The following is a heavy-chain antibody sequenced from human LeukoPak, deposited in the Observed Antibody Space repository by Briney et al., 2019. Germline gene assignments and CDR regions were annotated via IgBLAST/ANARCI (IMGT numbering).Heavy chain of an antibody. V-gene: IGHV3-30*18. J-gene: IGHJ4*02. CDR1: GFTFSSYG. Sequence: GGSLRLSCAASGFTFSSYGMHWVRQAPGKGLEWVAVISYDGSNKYYADSVKGRFTISRDNSKNTLYLQMNSLRAEDTAVYYCAKGDYGDSLDYYFDYWGQGTLVTVSS. CDR2: ISYDGSNK. D-gene: IGHD4-17*01. CDR3: AKGDYGDSLDYYFDY.